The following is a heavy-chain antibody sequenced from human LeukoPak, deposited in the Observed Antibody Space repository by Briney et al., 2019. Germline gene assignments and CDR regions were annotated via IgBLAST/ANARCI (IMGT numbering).Heavy chain of an antibody. CDR3: ARTRAPNLIAAAGYNWFDP. CDR2: INTNTGNP. D-gene: IGHD6-13*01. Sequence: ASVKVSCKVSGYTFTSYAMNWVRQAPGQGLEWMGWINTNTGNPTYAQGFTGRFVFSLDTSVSTAYLQISSLKAEDTAVYYCARTRAPNLIAAAGYNWFDPWGQGTLVTVSS. V-gene: IGHV7-4-1*02. CDR1: GYTFTSYA. J-gene: IGHJ5*02.